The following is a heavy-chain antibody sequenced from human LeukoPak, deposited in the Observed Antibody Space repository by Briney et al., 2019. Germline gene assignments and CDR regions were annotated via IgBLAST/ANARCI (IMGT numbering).Heavy chain of an antibody. D-gene: IGHD3-16*01. CDR3: AKDLGVKSWFDP. Sequence: GGSLRLSCAASGFTFSSYAMHWVRQAPGKGLEWVAVISYDGSNKYYADSVKGRFTISRDNSKNTLYLQMNSLRAEDTVVYYCAKDLGVKSWFDPWGKGTLVTASS. J-gene: IGHJ5*02. CDR2: ISYDGSNK. CDR1: GFTFSSYA. V-gene: IGHV3-30-3*01.